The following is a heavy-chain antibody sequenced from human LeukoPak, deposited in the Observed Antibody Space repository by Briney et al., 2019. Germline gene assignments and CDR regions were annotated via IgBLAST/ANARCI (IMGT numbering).Heavy chain of an antibody. V-gene: IGHV4-34*01. CDR3: ARGPSLITMITLGRARWFDP. CDR1: GGSFSGYY. CDR2: INHSGST. J-gene: IGHJ5*02. D-gene: IGHD3-22*01. Sequence: PSETLSLTCAVYGGSFSGYYWSWIRQPPGKGLEWIGEINHSGSTNYNPSLKSRVTISVDTSKNQFSLKLSSVTAADTAVYYCARGPSLITMITLGRARWFDPWGQGTLVTVSS.